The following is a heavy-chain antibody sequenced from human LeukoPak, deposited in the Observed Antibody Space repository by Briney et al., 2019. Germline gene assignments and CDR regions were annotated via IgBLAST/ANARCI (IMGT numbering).Heavy chain of an antibody. CDR3: AISVLGRVVVDFDY. D-gene: IGHD3-3*01. V-gene: IGHV3-23*01. J-gene: IGHJ4*02. CDR1: GFTFSSYA. CDR2: ITGSGGNT. Sequence: GGSLRLSCATSGFTFSSYAMSWVRQAPGKGLDWVSAITGSGGNTYYADSVKGRFTISRDNSKNTLYLQMSSLRVEDTALYYCAISVLGRVVVDFDYWGQGGRVTVSS.